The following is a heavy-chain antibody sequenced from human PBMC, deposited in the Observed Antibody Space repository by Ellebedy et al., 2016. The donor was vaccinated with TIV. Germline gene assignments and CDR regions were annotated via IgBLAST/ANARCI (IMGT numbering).Heavy chain of an antibody. CDR2: IYYSGST. D-gene: IGHD2-21*01. CDR3: ATSVVMLAMDAFDI. Sequence: SETLSLXXTVSGGSVRSHNAYWSRIRQPPGKGLEWIGYIYYSGSTNYNPSLKSRVTISVDTSKNQFSLKLRSVTAADTAIYYCATSVVMLAMDAFDIWGQGAMVTVSS. CDR1: GGSVRSHNAY. V-gene: IGHV4-61*01. J-gene: IGHJ3*02.